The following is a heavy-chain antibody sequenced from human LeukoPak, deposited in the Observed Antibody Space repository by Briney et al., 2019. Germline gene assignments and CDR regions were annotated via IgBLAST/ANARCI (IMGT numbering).Heavy chain of an antibody. CDR2: INTDGSST. CDR3: ARGGRATQGAFDI. Sequence: GGSLRLSCAASGFTFSSYWMHWVRQAPGKGLVWVSRINTDGSSTSYADSVKGRFTISRDNAKNTLYLQMNSLRAEDTAVYYCARGGRATQGAFDIWGQGTMVTVSS. V-gene: IGHV3-74*01. CDR1: GFTFSSYW. D-gene: IGHD1-26*01. J-gene: IGHJ3*02.